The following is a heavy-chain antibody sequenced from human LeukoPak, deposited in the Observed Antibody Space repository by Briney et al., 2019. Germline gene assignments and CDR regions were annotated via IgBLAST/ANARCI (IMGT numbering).Heavy chain of an antibody. CDR3: AGGSSGWYSDY. J-gene: IGHJ4*02. V-gene: IGHV3-23*01. D-gene: IGHD6-19*01. CDR1: GFTFSTYA. CDR2: ISGRGVNT. Sequence: GGSLRLSCAASGFTFSTYAMTWVRQAPGKGLEWVSAISGRGVNTYYADSVKGRFTISRDNSKNTLDLQMNSPRAEDTAVYYCAGGSSGWYSDYWGQGTLVTVSS.